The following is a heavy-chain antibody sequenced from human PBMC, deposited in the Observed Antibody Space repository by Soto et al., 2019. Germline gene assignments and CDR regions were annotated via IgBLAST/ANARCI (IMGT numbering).Heavy chain of an antibody. V-gene: IGHV4-61*01. D-gene: IGHD6-19*01. Sequence: SRTVSLACTVPAGAVISSTYYWTWTRQPPGKELEWIGYIYYSGSTNYNPSLRSRVTISLDTSKNQFSLKLSSVTAADTAVYYCARAGGVRAVATYYYYGMDVWGQGTTVTVSS. CDR1: AGAVISSTYY. CDR2: IYYSGST. J-gene: IGHJ6*02. CDR3: ARAGGVRAVATYYYYGMDV.